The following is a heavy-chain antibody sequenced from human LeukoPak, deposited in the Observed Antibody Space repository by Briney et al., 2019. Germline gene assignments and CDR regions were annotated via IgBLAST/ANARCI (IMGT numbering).Heavy chain of an antibody. CDR3: ASSRGYSGYDPEPFDY. J-gene: IGHJ4*02. D-gene: IGHD5-12*01. V-gene: IGHV5-51*01. Sequence: GESLKISCKGSGYSFTSYWIGWVRQMPGKGLEWMGIIYPGDSDTRYSPSFQGQVTISADKSISTAYLQWSSLKASDTATYYCASSRGYSGYDPEPFDYWGQGTLVTVSS. CDR2: IYPGDSDT. CDR1: GYSFTSYW.